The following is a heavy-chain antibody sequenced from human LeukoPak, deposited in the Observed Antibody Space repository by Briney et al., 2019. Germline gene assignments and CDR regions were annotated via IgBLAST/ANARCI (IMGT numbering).Heavy chain of an antibody. J-gene: IGHJ6*03. D-gene: IGHD2-15*01. CDR3: ARVGGWYPYYYYYYMDV. CDR1: GGSFSGYY. Sequence: SETLSLTCAVYGGSFSGYYWSWIRQPPGEGLEWIGEINHSGSTNYNPSLKSRVTISVDTSKNQFSLKLSSVTAADTAVYYCARVGGWYPYYYYYYMDVWGKGTTVTVSS. CDR2: INHSGST. V-gene: IGHV4-34*01.